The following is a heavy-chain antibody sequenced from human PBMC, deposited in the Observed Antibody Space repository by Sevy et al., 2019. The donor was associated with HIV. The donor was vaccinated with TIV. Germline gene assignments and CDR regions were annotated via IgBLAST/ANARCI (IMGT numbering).Heavy chain of an antibody. CDR1: GFTFSDHY. D-gene: IGHD2-15*01. CDR3: VRGPICGVGGCQPISPYCLDV. Sequence: GGSLRLSCAASGFTFSDHYVDWVRQAPGKGLEWVGRIRNRPNSYTTAYAGSGKGRSTIPTDASRNSGYLQMNSLKTQDSAVYYCVRGPICGVGGCQPISPYCLDVWGKGATVTVSS. V-gene: IGHV3-72*01. J-gene: IGHJ6*03. CDR2: IRNRPNSYTT.